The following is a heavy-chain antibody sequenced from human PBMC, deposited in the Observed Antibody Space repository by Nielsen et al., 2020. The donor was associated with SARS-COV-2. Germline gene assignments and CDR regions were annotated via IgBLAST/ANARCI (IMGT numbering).Heavy chain of an antibody. CDR3: ARGGEGYYYYYGMDV. CDR2: ISSSGSTI. CDR1: GFTFSSYE. J-gene: IGHJ6*02. D-gene: IGHD2-21*01. Sequence: GGSLRLSCAASGFTFSSYEMNWVRQAPGKGLEWVSYISSSGSTIYYADSVKGRFTISRDNAKNSLYLQMNSLRAEDTAVYYCARGGEGYYYYYGMDVWGQGTTVTVSS. V-gene: IGHV3-48*03.